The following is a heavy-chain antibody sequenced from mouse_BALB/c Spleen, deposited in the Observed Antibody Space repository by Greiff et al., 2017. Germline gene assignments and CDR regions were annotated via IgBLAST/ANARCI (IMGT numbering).Heavy chain of an antibody. Sequence: EVKLVESGGGLVQPGGSRKLSCAASGFTFSSFGMHWVRQAPEKGLEWVAYISSGSSTIYYADTVKGRCTISRDNPKYTLFLQMTSLRSEDTAMYYCASSWSHYFDYWGQGTTLTVSS. CDR2: ISSGSSTI. D-gene: IGHD1-1*02. CDR3: ASSWSHYFDY. CDR1: GFTFSSFG. V-gene: IGHV5-17*02. J-gene: IGHJ2*01.